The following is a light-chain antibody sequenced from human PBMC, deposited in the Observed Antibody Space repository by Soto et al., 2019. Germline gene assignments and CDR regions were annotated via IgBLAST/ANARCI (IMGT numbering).Light chain of an antibody. CDR3: SSYTSSNTLD. CDR1: SSDVGGYNY. V-gene: IGLV2-14*01. J-gene: IGLJ1*01. CDR2: AVS. Sequence: QSALTQPASVSESPGQSITISCTGTSSDVGGYNYVSWYQQHPGKAPKLMIYAVSNRPSGVSNRFSGSKSGNTASLTISGLQAEDEAEYYCSSYTSSNTLDFGTGTKVTVL.